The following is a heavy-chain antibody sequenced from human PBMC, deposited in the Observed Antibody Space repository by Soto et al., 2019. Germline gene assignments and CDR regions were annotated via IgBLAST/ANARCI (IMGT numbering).Heavy chain of an antibody. V-gene: IGHV3-53*01. CDR3: ARVSVMIGGGMDV. CDR1: GFTVSSNY. CDR2: IYSGGST. Sequence: PGGSLRLSCAASGFTVSSNYMSWVRQAPGKGLEWVSVIYSGGSTYYADSVKGRITISRDNSKNTLYLQMNSLRAEDTAVYYCARVSVMIGGGMDVWGQGTTVTVSS. J-gene: IGHJ6*02. D-gene: IGHD3-22*01.